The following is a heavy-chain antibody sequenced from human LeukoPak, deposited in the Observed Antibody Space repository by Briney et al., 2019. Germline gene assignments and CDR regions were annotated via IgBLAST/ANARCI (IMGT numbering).Heavy chain of an antibody. V-gene: IGHV3-30*04. CDR2: ISYDGSNE. J-gene: IGHJ4*02. D-gene: IGHD3-10*01. Sequence: SGGSLRLSCAASGFTFSNYAMHWVRQAPGKGLEWVSVISYDGSNEFYADSVKGRFTISRDNSKNTLYFQMNSLRAEDTAVYYCVRGPYGSGGLLDFWGQGTLVTVSS. CDR1: GFTFSNYA. CDR3: VRGPYGSGGLLDF.